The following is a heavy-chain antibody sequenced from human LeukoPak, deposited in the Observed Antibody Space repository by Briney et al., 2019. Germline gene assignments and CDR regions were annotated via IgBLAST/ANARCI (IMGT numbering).Heavy chain of an antibody. Sequence: GGSLRLSCAASGFTFSSYGMHWVRQAPGKGLEWVAFIRYDGSNKYYADSVKGRFTISRDNAKNSLYLQMNSLRAEDTAVYYCARVTYYYYYMDVWGKGTTVTVSS. CDR3: ARVTYYYYYMDV. V-gene: IGHV3-30*02. CDR2: IRYDGSNK. D-gene: IGHD4-23*01. J-gene: IGHJ6*03. CDR1: GFTFSSYG.